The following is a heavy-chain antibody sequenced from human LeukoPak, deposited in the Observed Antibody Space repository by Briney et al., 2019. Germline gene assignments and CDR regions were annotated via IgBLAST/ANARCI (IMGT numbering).Heavy chain of an antibody. J-gene: IGHJ4*02. CDR2: ISYDGSNK. Sequence: GGSLRLSCAASGFTFSSYAMHWVRQAPGKGLEWVAVISYDGSNKYYADSVKGRFTISRDNSKNTLYLQMNSLRAEDTAVYYXAAKDLIDHWGQGTLVTVSS. V-gene: IGHV3-30-3*01. CDR3: AAKDLIDH. CDR1: GFTFSSYA.